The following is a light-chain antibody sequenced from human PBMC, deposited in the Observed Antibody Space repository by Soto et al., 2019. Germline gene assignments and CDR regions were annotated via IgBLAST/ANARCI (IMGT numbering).Light chain of an antibody. CDR2: SNN. Sequence: QLVLTQPPSASGTPGQRVTISCSGSSSNIGSNTVNWYQQHPGTAPKLLIYSNNQRPSGVPDRFSGSKSGTSASLAISGLQSEDEADYYCAAWDDSLNGRVFGGGTKVTVL. CDR1: SSNIGSNT. CDR3: AAWDDSLNGRV. J-gene: IGLJ3*02. V-gene: IGLV1-44*01.